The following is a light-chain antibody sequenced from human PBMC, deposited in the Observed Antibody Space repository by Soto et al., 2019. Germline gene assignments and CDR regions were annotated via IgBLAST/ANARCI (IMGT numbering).Light chain of an antibody. J-gene: IGKJ4*01. Sequence: DIQMTQSPSSLSASVGDRVTITCRASQSISRFLNWYQQKPGKAPKLLIYVASSLQGGVPSRFSGGGSGTDFTFSIKSLQPENIGTYYCQQYDSLPSFGGGTKVDIK. V-gene: IGKV1-33*01. CDR3: QQYDSLPS. CDR1: QSISRF. CDR2: VAS.